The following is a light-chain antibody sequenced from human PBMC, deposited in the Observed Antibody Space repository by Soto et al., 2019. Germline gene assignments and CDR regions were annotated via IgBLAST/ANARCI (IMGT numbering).Light chain of an antibody. CDR2: DVV. J-gene: IGLJ2*01. CDR3: SSFTHSTTWV. Sequence: QSALTQPASVSGSPGQSITISCTGTSSDIGAYDFVSWYQQQAGKAPRLLIYDVVKRPSEVANRFSGSKSGNTASLTISGLLTEDEADYYCSSFTHSTTWVFGGGTQLTVL. CDR1: SSDIGAYDF. V-gene: IGLV2-14*03.